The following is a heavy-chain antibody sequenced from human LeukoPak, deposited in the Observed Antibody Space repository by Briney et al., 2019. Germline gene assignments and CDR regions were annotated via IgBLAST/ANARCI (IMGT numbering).Heavy chain of an antibody. V-gene: IGHV3-21*01. Sequence: GGSLRLSCAASGFTFSSYSMNWVRQAPGKGLEWVSSISSRSSYKYYADSVKGRFTISRDNAKNTLYLQMNSLRAEDTAVYYCASLGHIVVVTDIGRFDPWGQGTLVTVSS. CDR2: ISSRSSYK. J-gene: IGHJ5*02. CDR1: GFTFSSYS. CDR3: ASLGHIVVVTDIGRFDP. D-gene: IGHD2-21*02.